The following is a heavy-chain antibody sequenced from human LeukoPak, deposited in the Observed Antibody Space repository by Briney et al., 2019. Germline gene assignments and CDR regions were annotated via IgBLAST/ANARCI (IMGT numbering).Heavy chain of an antibody. CDR2: INHSGST. V-gene: IGHV4-34*01. D-gene: IGHD2-21*02. J-gene: IGHJ4*02. CDR1: GGSFSGYY. Sequence: SETLSLTCAVYGGSFSGYYWSWIRQPPGKGLEWIGEINHSGSTNYNPSLKSRVTISVDTSKNQFSLKLSSVTAADTAVYYCARQDLVVTSFDYWGQGTLVTVSS. CDR3: ARQDLVVTSFDY.